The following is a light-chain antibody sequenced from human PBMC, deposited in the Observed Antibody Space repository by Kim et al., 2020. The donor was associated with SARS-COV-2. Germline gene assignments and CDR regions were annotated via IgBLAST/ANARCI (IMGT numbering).Light chain of an antibody. Sequence: SYELTQPPSVSVSPGQTANITCSGDRLRNKYASWYQQKAGQSPVLVIFQDIKRPSGIPERFSGSSSGNTATLTISGTQPLDEADYFCQAWDIITVVFGGGTQLTVL. V-gene: IGLV3-1*01. CDR3: QAWDIITVV. CDR1: RLRNKY. CDR2: QDI. J-gene: IGLJ2*01.